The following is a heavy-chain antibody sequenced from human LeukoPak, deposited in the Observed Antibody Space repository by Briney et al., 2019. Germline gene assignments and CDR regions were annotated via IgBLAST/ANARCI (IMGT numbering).Heavy chain of an antibody. CDR1: GFTFSSYA. CDR2: IKEDGSEK. J-gene: IGHJ4*02. CDR3: VRDQGWLQFDY. D-gene: IGHD5-24*01. V-gene: IGHV3-7*05. Sequence: GGSLRLSCAASGFTFSSYAMSWVRQAPGKGLEWVANIKEDGSEKYYVDSVKGRFTISRDNARNSLYLQINSLRVEDTAVYYCVRDQGWLQFDYWGQGTLVTVSA.